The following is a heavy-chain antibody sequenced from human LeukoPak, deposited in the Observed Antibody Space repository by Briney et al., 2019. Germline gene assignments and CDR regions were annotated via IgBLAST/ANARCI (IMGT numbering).Heavy chain of an antibody. Sequence: SQTLSLTCAISGDSVSSQSGAWNWIRQSPSRGLEWLGRTYYRSKWYYEYAVSLKGRVTMIPDTSKNQFFLQLSPVTPEDTAVYYCAHGLSGVGFNYWGQGTLVTVSS. J-gene: IGHJ4*02. D-gene: IGHD2-15*01. CDR3: AHGLSGVGFNY. CDR2: TYYRSKWYY. CDR1: GDSVSSQSGA. V-gene: IGHV6-1*01.